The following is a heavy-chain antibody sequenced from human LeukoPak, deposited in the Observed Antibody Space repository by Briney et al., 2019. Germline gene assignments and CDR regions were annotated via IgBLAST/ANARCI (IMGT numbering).Heavy chain of an antibody. D-gene: IGHD2-2*01. V-gene: IGHV4-34*01. CDR2: INHSRSI. CDR3: ARAKWYPKAYNWFDP. J-gene: IGHJ5*02. Sequence: SETLSFTCAVYGGSFRGYYWSWIRKPPGKRLEWIGEINHSRSINDNPSLNSRVTISVDTSKNQFSLKLSSVTAADTAVYYCARAKWYPKAYNWFDPWGQGTLVTVSS. CDR1: GGSFRGYY.